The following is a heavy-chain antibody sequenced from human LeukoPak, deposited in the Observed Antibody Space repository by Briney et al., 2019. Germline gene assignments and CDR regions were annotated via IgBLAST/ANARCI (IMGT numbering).Heavy chain of an antibody. J-gene: IGHJ4*02. Sequence: PGGSLRLSCAASGFTFSSYSMNWVRQAPGKGLEWVSYISSSSSTIYYADSVKGRFTISRDNAKNSLYLQMNSLRDEDTAVYYCARAQDYGDYPAFDYWGQGTLVTVSS. CDR2: ISSSSSTI. V-gene: IGHV3-48*02. CDR3: ARAQDYGDYPAFDY. CDR1: GFTFSSYS. D-gene: IGHD4-17*01.